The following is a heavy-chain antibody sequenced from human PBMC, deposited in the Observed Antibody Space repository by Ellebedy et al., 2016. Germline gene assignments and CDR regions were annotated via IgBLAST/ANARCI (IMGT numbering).Heavy chain of an antibody. Sequence: GGSLRLSCAASGFTFDDYAMHWVRQAPGKGLEWVSGISWNSGSIGYADSVKGRFTITRDNAKNSLYLQMNSLIAEDTALYYCAKGLYNSSWSPGDYWGQGTLVTVSS. CDR3: AKGLYNSSWSPGDY. V-gene: IGHV3-9*01. J-gene: IGHJ4*02. CDR1: GFTFDDYA. CDR2: ISWNSGSI. D-gene: IGHD6-13*01.